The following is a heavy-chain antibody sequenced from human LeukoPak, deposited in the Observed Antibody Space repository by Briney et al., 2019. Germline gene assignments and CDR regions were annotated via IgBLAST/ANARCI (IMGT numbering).Heavy chain of an antibody. CDR3: AKVASGSYYYMDV. Sequence: GGSLRLSCAASGFTFDDYAMHWVRKARGKGLEWVSLISWDGGSTYYADSVKGRFTISRDNSKNSLYLQMNSLRAEDTALYYCAKVASGSYYYMDVWGKGTTVTASS. D-gene: IGHD1-26*01. J-gene: IGHJ6*03. CDR2: ISWDGGST. V-gene: IGHV3-43D*03. CDR1: GFTFDDYA.